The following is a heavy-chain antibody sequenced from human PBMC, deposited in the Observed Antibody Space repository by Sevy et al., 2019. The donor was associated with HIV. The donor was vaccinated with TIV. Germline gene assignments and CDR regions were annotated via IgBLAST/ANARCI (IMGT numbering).Heavy chain of an antibody. CDR1: GYTFTGQY. CDR3: VRDLRLRAYSYGSFDY. CDR2: INPKSGDS. Sequence: ASVKVSCKASGYTFTGQYIHWVRQAPGQGLEWMGWINPKSGDSNYAQEFQGRVTMTRDTSINTAYMELSGLTSDDTAVYYCVRDLRLRAYSYGSFDYWGQGTLVTVSS. J-gene: IGHJ4*02. D-gene: IGHD5-12*01. V-gene: IGHV1-2*02.